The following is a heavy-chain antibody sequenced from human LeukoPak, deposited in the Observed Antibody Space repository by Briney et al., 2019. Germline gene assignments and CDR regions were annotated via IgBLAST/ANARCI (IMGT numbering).Heavy chain of an antibody. D-gene: IGHD3-22*01. CDR3: ASSTYYYDIDAFDI. J-gene: IGHJ3*02. CDR1: GGSISSANYY. Sequence: SETLSLTCTVSGGSISSANYYWGWIRQPSGKGLEWIGSVYNSGSTYYNPSLKSRVIVSLHMSQNQFSLKLSSVTAADTAVYYCASSTYYYDIDAFDIWGQGTMVTVSS. V-gene: IGHV4-39*07. CDR2: VYNSGST.